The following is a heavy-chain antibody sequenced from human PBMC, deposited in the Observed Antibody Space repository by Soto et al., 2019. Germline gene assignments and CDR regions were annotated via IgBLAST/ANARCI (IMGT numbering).Heavy chain of an antibody. D-gene: IGHD3-22*01. CDR3: ARDRLYYYDSSGYGVDAFDI. Sequence: GGSLSLSCAASGFTFSSYSMNWVRQAPGKGLEWVSSISSSSSYIYYAESVKGRFTISRDNAKNSLYLQMNSLRAEDTAVYYCARDRLYYYDSSGYGVDAFDIWGQGTMVTVSS. CDR1: GFTFSSYS. J-gene: IGHJ3*02. V-gene: IGHV3-21*01. CDR2: ISSSSSYI.